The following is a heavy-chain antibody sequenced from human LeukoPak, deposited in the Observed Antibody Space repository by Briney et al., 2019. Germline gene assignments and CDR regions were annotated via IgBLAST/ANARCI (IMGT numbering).Heavy chain of an antibody. CDR3: ATLQGDIVGATTVGVAFDI. D-gene: IGHD1-26*01. J-gene: IGHJ3*02. CDR1: GFTFSSYG. Sequence: GGSLRLSCAASGFTFSSYGMHWVRQAPGKGLEWVAVISYDGSNKYYADSVKGRFTISRDNSKNTLYLQMNSLRAEDTAVYYCATLQGDIVGATTVGVAFDIWGQGTMVTVSS. CDR2: ISYDGSNK. V-gene: IGHV3-30*03.